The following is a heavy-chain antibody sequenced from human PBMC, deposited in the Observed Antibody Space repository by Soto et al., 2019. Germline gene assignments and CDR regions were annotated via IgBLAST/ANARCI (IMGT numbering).Heavy chain of an antibody. Sequence: QVQLVESGGGVVQPGRSLRLSCAASGFPFTTYGMHWVREGPGKGLEWVAVISYDGSNTYYADSVKGRFTISRDNSKNTLKLQMNSLRPEDTALYYCVGGQYYFDYRGQGTLVTVSS. CDR1: GFPFTTYG. CDR3: VGGQYYFDY. V-gene: IGHV3-30*03. D-gene: IGHD3-10*01. J-gene: IGHJ4*02. CDR2: ISYDGSNT.